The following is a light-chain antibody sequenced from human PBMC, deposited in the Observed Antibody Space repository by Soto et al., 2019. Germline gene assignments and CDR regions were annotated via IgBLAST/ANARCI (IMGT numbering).Light chain of an antibody. V-gene: IGKV1-12*01. CDR1: QGINNW. Sequence: IQLTPSASSVSASVRIRVTITXRASQGINNWLAWYQQKPGKAPELLIYAVSYLQSGVPSRFSGSGSGTDFTLTISSLQPEDFATYYCQQSYSTPITFGQGTRLEIK. J-gene: IGKJ5*01. CDR3: QQSYSTPIT. CDR2: AVS.